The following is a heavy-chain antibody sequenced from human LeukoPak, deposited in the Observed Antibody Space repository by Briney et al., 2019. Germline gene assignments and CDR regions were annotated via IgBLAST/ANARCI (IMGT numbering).Heavy chain of an antibody. V-gene: IGHV3-23*01. Sequence: PGGSLRLSCAASGFAFSTNGMSWVRQAPGKGLEWVSTINNNGRETYYADSVKGRFTISRDNSKNTLYLQMNSLRAEDTAVYYCAKDSYSAIVPLYSGYDNGPFDYWGQGTLVTVSS. CDR3: AKDSYSAIVPLYSGYDNGPFDY. J-gene: IGHJ4*02. CDR1: GFAFSTNG. CDR2: INNNGRET. D-gene: IGHD5-12*01.